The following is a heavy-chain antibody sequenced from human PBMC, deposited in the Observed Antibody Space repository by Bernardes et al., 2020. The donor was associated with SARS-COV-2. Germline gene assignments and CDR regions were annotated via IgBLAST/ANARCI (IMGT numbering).Heavy chain of an antibody. V-gene: IGHV2-5*01. D-gene: IGHD2-8*01. CDR2: THWNDAN. J-gene: IGHJ6*02. CDR3: THRRVGVGMDS. Sequence: GHTLWYPTQSLTFTCALAVSSLTRRGVGVGWVRQAPRQALEWLAVTHWNDANFFSPSLKKRLSITKDTPKNQVVLTITNMDPVDTATYYCTHRRVGVGMDSWGQGTTVTVSS. CDR1: VSSLTRRGVG.